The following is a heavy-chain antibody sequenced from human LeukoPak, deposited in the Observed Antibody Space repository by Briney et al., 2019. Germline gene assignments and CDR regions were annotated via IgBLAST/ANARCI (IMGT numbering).Heavy chain of an antibody. CDR3: ARLTYYDSSGYPLYYFDY. CDR1: GGSINNSSYY. D-gene: IGHD3-22*01. CDR2: IYYTGST. Sequence: SETLSLTCTVSGGSINNSSYYWGWIRQPPGKGLEWIGSIYYTGSTTYNPSLKSRVTISVDTSKNQFSLKLSSATAADTAVYYCARLTYYDSSGYPLYYFDYWGQGTLVTVSS. J-gene: IGHJ4*02. V-gene: IGHV4-39*07.